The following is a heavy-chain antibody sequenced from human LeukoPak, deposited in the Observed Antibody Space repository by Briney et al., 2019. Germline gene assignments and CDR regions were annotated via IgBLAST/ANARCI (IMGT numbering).Heavy chain of an antibody. J-gene: IGHJ2*01. Sequence: TASETLSLTCTVSGGSFSSYYWTWIRQPAGKGLEWIWRIYNSGTTNYRPSLGSRVTMSLDTSKNRFSLSLSSVTAADTAVYYCARDRLGATGHWRIDVWGRGTLVTVSS. CDR2: IYNSGTT. V-gene: IGHV4-4*07. CDR3: ARDRLGATGHWRIDV. CDR1: GGSFSSYY. D-gene: IGHD1-26*01.